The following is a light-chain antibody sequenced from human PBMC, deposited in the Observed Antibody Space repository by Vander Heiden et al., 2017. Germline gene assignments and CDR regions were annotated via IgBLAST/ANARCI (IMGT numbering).Light chain of an antibody. J-gene: IGLJ2*01. Sequence: QSALTPPASLSASPGQSITISCTGTSSDVGSYNLVSWYQQHPGKAPKLMIYEVSKRPSGVSNRFSGSKSGNTASLTISGLQAEDEADYYCCSDAGSSTLVFGGGTKLTVL. CDR2: EVS. CDR3: CSDAGSSTLV. V-gene: IGLV2-23*02. CDR1: SSDVGSYNL.